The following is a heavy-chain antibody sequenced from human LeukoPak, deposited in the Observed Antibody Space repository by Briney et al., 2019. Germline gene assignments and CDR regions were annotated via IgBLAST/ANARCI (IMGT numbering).Heavy chain of an antibody. V-gene: IGHV3-7*01. CDR1: GFKFSDHY. D-gene: IGHD6-13*01. J-gene: IGHJ4*02. Sequence: GGSLRLSCAASGFKFSDHYIDWVRQAPGKGLEWVANIDQDGSEKYYVDSVKGRFTISRDNAKNSLYLQMNSLRAEDTAVYYCAKYSGSSWYYFDYWGQGTLLTVSS. CDR2: IDQDGSEK. CDR3: AKYSGSSWYYFDY.